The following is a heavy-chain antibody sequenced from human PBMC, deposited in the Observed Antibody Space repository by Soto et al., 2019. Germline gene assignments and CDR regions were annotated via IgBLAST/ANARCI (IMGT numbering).Heavy chain of an antibody. V-gene: IGHV3-48*03. D-gene: IGHD3-10*01. Sequence: EVQLVESGGGLVQPGGSLRLSCAASGFTFSSYEMNWVRQAPGKGLEWVSYISSSGSTIYYADSVKGRFTISRDNAKNSLYLQMNSLRAEDTAVYYCARDQGKVVWFGELLLHYYYYYGMDVWGQGTTVTVSS. J-gene: IGHJ6*02. CDR1: GFTFSSYE. CDR2: ISSSGSTI. CDR3: ARDQGKVVWFGELLLHYYYYYGMDV.